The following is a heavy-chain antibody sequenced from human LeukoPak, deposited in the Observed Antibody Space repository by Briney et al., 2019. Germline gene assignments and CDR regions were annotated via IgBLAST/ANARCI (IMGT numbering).Heavy chain of an antibody. CDR1: GLTFRKNG. CDR2: ISGSGDST. Sequence: GGSLRLSCAASGLTFRKNGVSWVRQAPGKGLEWVSVISGSGDSTYYADSVKGRFTISRENSKDTLYLQMNSLRVEDTAVYYCVKDATTVTVDYDTMDVWGQGTTVTVSS. D-gene: IGHD4-17*01. J-gene: IGHJ6*02. V-gene: IGHV3-23*01. CDR3: VKDATTVTVDYDTMDV.